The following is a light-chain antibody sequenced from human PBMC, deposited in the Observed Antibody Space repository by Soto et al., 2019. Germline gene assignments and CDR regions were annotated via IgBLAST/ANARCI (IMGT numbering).Light chain of an antibody. CDR2: NAS. CDR1: ESVKSW. Sequence: DIQMTQSPSTLSASIGDRVTITCRASESVKSWLAWYQQKPGKAPKFLIYNASSLEIGVPSRVSGSGSGTEFPLTISSLQPDDFATYYCQQYNTYPWTFGQGTRV. V-gene: IGKV1-5*03. J-gene: IGKJ1*01. CDR3: QQYNTYPWT.